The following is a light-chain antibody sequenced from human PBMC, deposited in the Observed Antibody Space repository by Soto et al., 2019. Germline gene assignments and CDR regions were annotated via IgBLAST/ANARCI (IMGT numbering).Light chain of an antibody. CDR1: QGISSA. Sequence: AIQLTQSPSSLSASVGDRVTITCRASQGISSALAWYQQKPGKAPKLLIYDASSLESGVPSRFGGSGSGTDFTLTISSLQPEDFATYYCQQFRTFGQGTKVEIK. CDR2: DAS. V-gene: IGKV1-13*02. CDR3: QQFRT. J-gene: IGKJ1*01.